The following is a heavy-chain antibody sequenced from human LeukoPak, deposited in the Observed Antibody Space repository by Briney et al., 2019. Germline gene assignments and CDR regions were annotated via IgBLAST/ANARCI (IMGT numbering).Heavy chain of an antibody. J-gene: IGHJ4*02. CDR3: AKDAGHYYDSSGYYYFDY. D-gene: IGHD3-22*01. Sequence: PGGSLRLSCAASGFTFSSYWLSWVRQAPGKGLEWVANIKQDGSEKYYVDSVKGRFTISRDNSKNTLYLQMNSLRAEDTAVYYCAKDAGHYYDSSGYYYFDYWGQGTLVTVSS. V-gene: IGHV3-7*01. CDR1: GFTFSSYW. CDR2: IKQDGSEK.